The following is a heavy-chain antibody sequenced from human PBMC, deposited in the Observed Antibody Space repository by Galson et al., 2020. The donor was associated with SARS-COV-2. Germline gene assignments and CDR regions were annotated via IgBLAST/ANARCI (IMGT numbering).Heavy chain of an antibody. Sequence: SQASETLSLTCAVYGGSFTGDYWTWIRQPPGKGLEWIGEVNHAGSTNYNPSLMSRVTISADTSKSQFSLRLTSVTGADTAVYSCAMGRRLGYYYGMDVWGQGTTVTVSS. CDR3: AMGRRLGYYYGMDV. V-gene: IGHV4-34*01. CDR1: GGSFTGDY. J-gene: IGHJ6*02. CDR2: VNHAGST. D-gene: IGHD3-16*01.